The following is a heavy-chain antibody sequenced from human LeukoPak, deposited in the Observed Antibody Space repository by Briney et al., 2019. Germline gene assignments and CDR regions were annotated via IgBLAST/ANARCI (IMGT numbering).Heavy chain of an antibody. Sequence: SLRLSCAASGFTFDDCAMHWVRQAPGKGLEGVSGISWNSCSIGYADSVKGRFTISSENAKNSLYLQMNGLRAEDMALYYCAKGARDGYNWKSAFDIWGQGIMVTVSS. CDR2: ISWNSCSI. CDR1: GFTFDDCA. CDR3: AKGARDGYNWKSAFDI. J-gene: IGHJ3*02. D-gene: IGHD5-24*01. V-gene: IGHV3-9*03.